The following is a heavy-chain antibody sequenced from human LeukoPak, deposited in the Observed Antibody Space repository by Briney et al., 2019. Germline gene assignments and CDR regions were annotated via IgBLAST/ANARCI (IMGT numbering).Heavy chain of an antibody. CDR2: IIPIFGTA. D-gene: IGHD6-13*01. CDR1: GGTFSSYA. CDR3: ATLSSSSWYGLGNFDY. Sequence: ASVKVSCKASGGTFSSYAISWVRQAPGQGLEWMGGIIPIFGTANYAQKFQGRVTITADKSTSTAYMELSSLRSEDTAVYYCATLSSSSWYGLGNFDYWGQGTLVTVSS. J-gene: IGHJ4*02. V-gene: IGHV1-69*06.